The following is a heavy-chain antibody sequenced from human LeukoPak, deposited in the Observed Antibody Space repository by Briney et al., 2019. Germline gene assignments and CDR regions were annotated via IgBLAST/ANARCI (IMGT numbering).Heavy chain of an antibody. CDR3: ARIRCGHSGSVCYNH. D-gene: IGHD3-9*01. Sequence: SETLSLTCGAFGVSINDYYWSWIRQSPGKGLEWIGEISHTEGTRYNPSLESRVTMSVGTSENQLSLKLIFVTAADTAVYYCARIRCGHSGSVCYNHWGLGTLVTVSS. CDR1: GVSINDYY. CDR2: ISHTEGT. V-gene: IGHV4-34*01. J-gene: IGHJ4*02.